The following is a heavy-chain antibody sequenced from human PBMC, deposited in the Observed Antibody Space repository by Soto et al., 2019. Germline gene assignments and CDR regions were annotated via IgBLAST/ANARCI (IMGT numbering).Heavy chain of an antibody. CDR2: ISAYNGNT. CDR3: ARDLDDYVWGSYPSPDAFDI. D-gene: IGHD3-16*02. J-gene: IGHJ3*02. V-gene: IGHV1-18*01. CDR1: GYTFISFG. Sequence: QVQLVQSGAEVKKPGASVKVSCKASGYTFISFGISWVRQAPGQGLEWMGWISAYNGNTNYAQKLKGRVTMTTDTSTSTAYMELRSLRSDDTAVYYCARDLDDYVWGSYPSPDAFDIWGQGTMVTVSS.